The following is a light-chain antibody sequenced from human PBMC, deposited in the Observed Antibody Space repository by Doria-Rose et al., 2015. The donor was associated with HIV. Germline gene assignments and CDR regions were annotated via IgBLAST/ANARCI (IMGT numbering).Light chain of an antibody. Sequence: DIVMTQSPGTLSLSPGERATLSCRASQSFSSTYLAWYQQQHGQAPSLLIYDGSTSATGIPDRFSASGSGTDFTLTITRLEPEDFARYHCHQYGTSWTVGQGTKVEI. CDR1: QSFSSTY. J-gene: IGKJ1*01. CDR2: DGS. V-gene: IGKV3-20*01. CDR3: HQYGTSWT.